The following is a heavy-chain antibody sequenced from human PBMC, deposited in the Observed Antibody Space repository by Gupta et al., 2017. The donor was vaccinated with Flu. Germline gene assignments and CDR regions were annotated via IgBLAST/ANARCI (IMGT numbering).Heavy chain of an antibody. Sequence: GKGLEWVANINQDGSEKYSIDSVKGRFTVSRDNAKSLLYLEMNSLRVEDTAVYYCVGGHYAGYWGRGTLVSVSS. CDR3: VGGHYAGY. V-gene: IGHV3-7*01. J-gene: IGHJ4*02. CDR2: INQDGSEK. D-gene: IGHD2-21*02.